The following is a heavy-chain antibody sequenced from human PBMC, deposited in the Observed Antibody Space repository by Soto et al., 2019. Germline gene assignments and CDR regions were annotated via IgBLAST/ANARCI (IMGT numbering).Heavy chain of an antibody. CDR3: TTRYSYSSGWSLVWP. Sequence: PGGSLRLSCAASGFTFSNAWMNWVRQAPGKGLEWVGRIKSKTDGGTTDYAAPVKGRFTISRDDSKNTLYLQMNSLKTEDTAVYYCTTRYSYSSGWSLVWPWGQGTLVTVSS. V-gene: IGHV3-15*07. J-gene: IGHJ5*02. CDR1: GFTFSNAW. CDR2: IKSKTDGGTT. D-gene: IGHD6-19*01.